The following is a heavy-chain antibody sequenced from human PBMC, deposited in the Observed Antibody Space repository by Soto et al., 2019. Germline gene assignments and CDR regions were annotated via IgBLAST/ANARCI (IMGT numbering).Heavy chain of an antibody. J-gene: IGHJ4*02. CDR1: GGSISSYY. D-gene: IGHD3-10*01. CDR3: ARVGITMVRGVRYYFDY. V-gene: IGHV4-59*01. Sequence: PSETLSLTCTVSGGSISSYYWSWIRQPPGKGLEWIGYIYYSGSTNYNPSLKSRVTISVDTSKNQFSLKLSSVTAADTAVYYCARVGITMVRGVRYYFDYWGQGTLVTVS. CDR2: IYYSGST.